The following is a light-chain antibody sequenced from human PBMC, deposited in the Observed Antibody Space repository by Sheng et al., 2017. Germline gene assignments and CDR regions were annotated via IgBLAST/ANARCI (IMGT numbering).Light chain of an antibody. CDR1: QGISSA. J-gene: IGKJ5*01. V-gene: IGKV1-13*02. CDR2: DAS. Sequence: AIQLTQSPSSLSASVGDRVTITCRASQGISSALAWYQQKPGKDPKVLIYDASSLKSGVPSRFSGSGSGTDFTLTISSLQPEDFATYYCQQFNIYPITFGQGTRLEIK. CDR3: QQFNIYPIT.